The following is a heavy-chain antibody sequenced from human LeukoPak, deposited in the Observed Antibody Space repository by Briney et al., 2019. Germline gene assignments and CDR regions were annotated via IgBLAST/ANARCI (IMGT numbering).Heavy chain of an antibody. Sequence: PSETLSLTCAVYGGSFSGYYWSWIRQPPAKGLEWIGEISHRGSTHCNPSLKSRVTISVDTSKNPFSLKLSSVSAADTAVYYCARGRTTYDYVWGSYRPPDYWGQGTLVTVSS. J-gene: IGHJ4*02. CDR2: ISHRGST. D-gene: IGHD3-16*02. V-gene: IGHV4-34*01. CDR1: GGSFSGYY. CDR3: ARGRTTYDYVWGSYRPPDY.